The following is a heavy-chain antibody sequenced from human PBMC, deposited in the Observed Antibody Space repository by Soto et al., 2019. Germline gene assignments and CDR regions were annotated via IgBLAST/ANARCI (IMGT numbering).Heavy chain of an antibody. D-gene: IGHD2-15*01. CDR1: GGTFSSYT. Sequence: QVQLVQSGAEVKKPGSSVKVSCKASGGTFSSYTISWVRQAPGQGLEWMGRIIPILGIANYAQKFQGRVTITADKSTSTAYMELSSLRSEDTAVYYCARGCSGGSCYSGEDWFYPWGQGTLVTVSS. CDR2: IIPILGIA. V-gene: IGHV1-69*02. J-gene: IGHJ5*02. CDR3: ARGCSGGSCYSGEDWFYP.